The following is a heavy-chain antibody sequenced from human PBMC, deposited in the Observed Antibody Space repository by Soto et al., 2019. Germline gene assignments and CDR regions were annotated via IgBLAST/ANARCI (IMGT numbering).Heavy chain of an antibody. D-gene: IGHD3-9*01. CDR1: GGTFSSYA. V-gene: IGHV1-69*06. CDR3: ARLNAIWTGYYTLYYYGIDV. CDR2: IIPIFGTA. Sequence: QVQLVQYGAEVKKPGSSVKVSCKASGGTFSSYAISWVRQAPGQGLEWRGGIIPIFGTANYAQNFPGRVTFSADKSTCIAFWELCCLRSDDTDVYYCARLNAIWTGYYTLYYYGIDVWGQWTTVTVSS. J-gene: IGHJ6*02.